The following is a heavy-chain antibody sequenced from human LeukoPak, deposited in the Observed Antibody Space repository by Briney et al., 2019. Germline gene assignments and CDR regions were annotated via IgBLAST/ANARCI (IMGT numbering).Heavy chain of an antibody. CDR3: AKKHAFCGGDCYGLFGY. D-gene: IGHD2-21*02. CDR1: GFTFSNYW. J-gene: IGHJ4*02. V-gene: IGHV3-74*01. Sequence: GGSLRLSCAASGFTFSNYWMHWVRQAPGKGLVWVSRINGDGSTTNYADSVKGRFTISRDNAKNTLFLQMNSLRAEDTAVYYCAKKHAFCGGDCYGLFGYWGQGTLVTVSS. CDR2: INGDGSTT.